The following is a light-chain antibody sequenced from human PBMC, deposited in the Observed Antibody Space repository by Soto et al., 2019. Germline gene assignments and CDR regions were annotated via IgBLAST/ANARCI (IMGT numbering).Light chain of an antibody. CDR3: LLYGDSPPAYT. CDR2: GAF. J-gene: IGKJ2*01. Sequence: EIVLTQSPGTLSLFPGERATLSCRASQCVSSGNLAWYRQKPGQAPSLLIYGAFNRATGIPDRFSGSGSATDFTLTISRLEPADFALYYCLLYGDSPPAYTVGQGTKLDIK. V-gene: IGKV3-20*01. CDR1: QCVSSGN.